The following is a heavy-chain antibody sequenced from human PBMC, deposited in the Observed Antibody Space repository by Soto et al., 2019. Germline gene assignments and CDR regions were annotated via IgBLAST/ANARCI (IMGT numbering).Heavy chain of an antibody. J-gene: IGHJ3*02. D-gene: IGHD6-19*01. V-gene: IGHV3-48*01. CDR2: ISSSSSTI. Sequence: HPGGSLRLSCAASGFTFSSYSMNWVRQAPGKGLEWVSYISSSSSTIYYADSVKGRFTISRDNAKSSLYLQMNSLRAEDTAVYYCASRIAVAGDAFDIWGQGTMVTVSS. CDR3: ASRIAVAGDAFDI. CDR1: GFTFSSYS.